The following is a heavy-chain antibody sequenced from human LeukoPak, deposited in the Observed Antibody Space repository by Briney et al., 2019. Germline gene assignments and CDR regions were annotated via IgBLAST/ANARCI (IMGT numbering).Heavy chain of an antibody. CDR1: GFTFTSYA. V-gene: IGHV3-23*01. Sequence: PGGSLRHSCAASGFTFTSYAMSWVGQAPGKGLEWISVISGSGGSTYYADSVKGRFTLSRDNFMNTLYLQINSLRADDTAVCYCSKGSLSVPHSSDWYRYWGQGTLVTVSS. J-gene: IGHJ4*02. CDR3: SKGSLSVPHSSDWYRY. D-gene: IGHD6-13*01. CDR2: ISGSGGST.